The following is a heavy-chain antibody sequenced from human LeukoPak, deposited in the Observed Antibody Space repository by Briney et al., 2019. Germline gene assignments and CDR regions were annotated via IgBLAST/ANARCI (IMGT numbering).Heavy chain of an antibody. D-gene: IGHD3-3*01. J-gene: IGHJ4*02. Sequence: QSGGSLRLSCSASGFTFSSYVMHWVRQAPGKGLEYVSGISGDGASTYYADSVKGRFTISRDNSKNTLYVQMTSLRAEDTAVYYCVYQVQGVVKWGQGTLVTVSS. CDR3: VYQVQGVVK. CDR1: GFTFSSYV. V-gene: IGHV3-64*05. CDR2: ISGDGAST.